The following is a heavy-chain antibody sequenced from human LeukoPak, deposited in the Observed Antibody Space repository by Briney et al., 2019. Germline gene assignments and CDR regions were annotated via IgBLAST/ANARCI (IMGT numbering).Heavy chain of an antibody. D-gene: IGHD1-26*01. CDR1: GFTFTNCA. Sequence: LAGGSLRLSCAASGFTFTNCAMTWVRQAPGKGLEWVSSISGGGASTYYADSVRGRFTISRDNSKNTVYLQMNGLSVEDTALYYCAKDQSRVGASDPFDSWGQGTQVTVSS. V-gene: IGHV3-23*01. J-gene: IGHJ5*01. CDR2: ISGGGAST. CDR3: AKDQSRVGASDPFDS.